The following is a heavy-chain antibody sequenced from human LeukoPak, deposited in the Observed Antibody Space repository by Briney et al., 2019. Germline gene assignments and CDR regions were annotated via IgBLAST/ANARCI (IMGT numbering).Heavy chain of an antibody. D-gene: IGHD2-2*01. V-gene: IGHV4-34*01. J-gene: IGHJ4*02. Sequence: PSETLSLTCAVYGGSFSGYYWSWIRQPPGKGLEWIGEINHSGSTNYNPSLKSRVTISVDTSKNQFSLKLSSVTAAGTAVYYCARWSVVPAAKGSYYFDYWGQGTLVTVSS. CDR1: GGSFSGYY. CDR2: INHSGST. CDR3: ARWSVVPAAKGSYYFDY.